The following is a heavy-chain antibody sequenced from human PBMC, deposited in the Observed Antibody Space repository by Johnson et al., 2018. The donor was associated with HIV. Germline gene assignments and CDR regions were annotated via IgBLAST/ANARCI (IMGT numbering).Heavy chain of an antibody. D-gene: IGHD3-10*01. Sequence: EVQLVESGGGLVQPGGSLKLSCAASGFTFSGNYMSWVRQAPGKGLEWVSTLYIGGTSYYGDSVKGRFTISRDESKNTVYLEMTSLRTEDTAVYYCASEVRGVLDIWGQGTMVTVSS. CDR2: LYIGGTS. CDR3: ASEVRGVLDI. V-gene: IGHV3-66*01. CDR1: GFTFSGNY. J-gene: IGHJ3*02.